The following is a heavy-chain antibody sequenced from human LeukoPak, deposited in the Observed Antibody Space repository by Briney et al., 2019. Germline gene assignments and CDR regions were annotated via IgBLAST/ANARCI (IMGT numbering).Heavy chain of an antibody. CDR3: ATVPCLISTRSPDNWFAP. Sequence: ASVKVSCKASGYTFTDYYILWLRQAPGQGLEWVGWINPHSGHTNLAQRLQGRVPRSRDPSITPAYTGMTRLTSDDTAVYYYATVPCLISTRSPDNWFAPWSQGTLVTVSS. CDR1: GYTFTDYY. CDR2: INPHSGHT. V-gene: IGHV1-2*02. J-gene: IGHJ5*02. D-gene: IGHD3-22*01.